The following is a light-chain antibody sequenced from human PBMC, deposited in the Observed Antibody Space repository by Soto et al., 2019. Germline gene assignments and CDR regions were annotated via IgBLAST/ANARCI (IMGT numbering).Light chain of an antibody. V-gene: IGLV4-60*02. CDR2: LEGSGSY. CDR1: SRHSSYI. Sequence: QLVLTQSSSASASLGSSVKLTCTLSSRHSSYIIAWHQQQPGKAPRYLMKLEGSGSYNKGSGVPDRFSGSSSGADRYLTISNLQFEDEAEYYCETWDSNTQVFGGGTKLTVL. J-gene: IGLJ3*02. CDR3: ETWDSNTQV.